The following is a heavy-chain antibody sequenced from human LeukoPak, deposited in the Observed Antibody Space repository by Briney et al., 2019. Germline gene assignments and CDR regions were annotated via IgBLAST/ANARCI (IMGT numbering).Heavy chain of an antibody. Sequence: ASVKVSCKASGYTFTSYGISWVRQAPGQGLEWMGWISAYNGNTNYAQKLQGRVAMTTDTSTSTAYMELRSLRSDDTAVYYCAKAKPQGSDRDFDYWGQGTLVTVSS. CDR1: GYTFTSYG. J-gene: IGHJ4*02. V-gene: IGHV1-18*01. CDR2: ISAYNGNT. D-gene: IGHD1-14*01. CDR3: AKAKPQGSDRDFDY.